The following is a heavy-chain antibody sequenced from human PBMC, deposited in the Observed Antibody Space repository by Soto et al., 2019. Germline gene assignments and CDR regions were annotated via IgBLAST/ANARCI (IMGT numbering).Heavy chain of an antibody. J-gene: IGHJ5*01. CDR3: ARDIWSGDYKWFDS. Sequence: GGSLRLSCEASGFVFKMYYMHWVRQVPGKGPEWVSRISDDGKITTYADSVKDRFTISRDNAKDTVDLQMNSLRNEETAVYYCARDIWSGDYKWFDSWGPGTLVTVSS. CDR2: ISDDGKIT. CDR1: GFVFKMYY. V-gene: IGHV3-74*01. D-gene: IGHD3-3*01.